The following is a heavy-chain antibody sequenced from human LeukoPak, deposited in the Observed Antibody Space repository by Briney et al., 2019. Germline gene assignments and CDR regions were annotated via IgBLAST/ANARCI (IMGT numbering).Heavy chain of an antibody. CDR2: IIPIFGTA. V-gene: IGHV1-69*13. CDR1: GGTFSSYA. J-gene: IGHJ5*02. CDR3: ASRYCSSTSCLNWFDP. D-gene: IGHD2-2*01. Sequence: GASVKVSCKASGGTFSSYAISWVRQAPEQGLEWMGGIIPIFGTANYAQKFQGRVTITADESTSTAYMELNSLRSEDTAVYYCASRYCSSTSCLNWFDPWGQGTLVTVSS.